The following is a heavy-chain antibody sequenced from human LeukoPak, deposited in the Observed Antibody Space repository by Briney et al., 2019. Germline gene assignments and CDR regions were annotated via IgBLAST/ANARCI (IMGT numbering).Heavy chain of an antibody. J-gene: IGHJ5*02. V-gene: IGHV4-59*01. Sequence: SETLSLTCTVSGGSISSYYWSWIRQPPGKGLEWIGYIYYSGSTNYNPSLKSRVTISVDTSKNQFSLKLSFVTAADTAVYYCARVNGGNWFDPWGQGTLVTVSS. CDR2: IYYSGST. CDR1: GGSISSYY. CDR3: ARVNGGNWFDP. D-gene: IGHD4-23*01.